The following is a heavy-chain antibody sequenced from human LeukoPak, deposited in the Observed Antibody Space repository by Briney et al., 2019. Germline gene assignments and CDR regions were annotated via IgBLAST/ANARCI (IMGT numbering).Heavy chain of an antibody. Sequence: GGSLRFSCAASGFTFSSYGMHWVRQAPGKGLEWVAVIWYDGSNKYYADSVKGRFTISRDNSKNTLYLQMNSLRAEDTAVYCCASFIAVAGTSAYWGQGTLVTVSS. J-gene: IGHJ4*02. CDR2: IWYDGSNK. V-gene: IGHV3-33*01. D-gene: IGHD6-19*01. CDR1: GFTFSSYG. CDR3: ASFIAVAGTSAY.